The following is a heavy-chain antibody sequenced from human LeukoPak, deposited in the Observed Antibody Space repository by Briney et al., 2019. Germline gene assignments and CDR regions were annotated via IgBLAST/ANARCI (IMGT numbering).Heavy chain of an antibody. J-gene: IGHJ4*02. Sequence: GGSLRLSCAASGFTFSNYAMSWVRQAPGKGLEWVSTISGSGSSAYYADSVKGRFTISRDNSENTLYLQMNSLRVEDTAVYYCAKGREPYADSRFDYWGQGTLVTVSS. CDR1: GFTFSNYA. D-gene: IGHD4-17*01. V-gene: IGHV3-23*01. CDR3: AKGREPYADSRFDY. CDR2: ISGSGSSA.